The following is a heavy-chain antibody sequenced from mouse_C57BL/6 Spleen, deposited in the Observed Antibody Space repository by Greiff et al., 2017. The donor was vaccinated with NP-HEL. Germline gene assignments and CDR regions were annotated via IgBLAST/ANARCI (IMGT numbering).Heavy chain of an antibody. CDR3: ANYDGYYGGYFDY. V-gene: IGHV1-82*01. J-gene: IGHJ2*01. CDR1: GYAFSSSW. D-gene: IGHD2-3*01. CDR2: IYPGAGDT. Sequence: VQRVESGPELVKPGASVKISCKASGYAFSSSWMNWVKQRPGKGLEWLGRIYPGAGDTNYNGKFKGKATLTADKSSSTAYMQLSSLTSEDSAVYFCANYDGYYGGYFDYWGKGTTLTVSS.